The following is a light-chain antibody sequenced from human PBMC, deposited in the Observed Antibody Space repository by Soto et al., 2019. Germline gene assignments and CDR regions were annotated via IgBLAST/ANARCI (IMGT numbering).Light chain of an antibody. V-gene: IGKV1-12*01. J-gene: IGKJ4*01. CDR3: QQANSFPLT. CDR2: GAS. CDR1: QDISRL. Sequence: DIHMTQSPSSVSASVGYRFTITCRASQDISRLLAWYQQKAGKAPNLLIHGASSLRSGVPLRFRGSGSGTDFTLTINSLHPEDFETYYCQQANSFPLTFGGGTKVDIK.